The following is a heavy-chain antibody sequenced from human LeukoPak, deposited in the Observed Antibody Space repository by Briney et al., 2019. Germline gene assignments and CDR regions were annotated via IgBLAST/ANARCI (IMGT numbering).Heavy chain of an antibody. J-gene: IGHJ4*02. CDR1: GGSISSYY. Sequence: PSETLSLTCTVSGGSISSYYWSWIRQPAGKGLEWIGRISASGNTNYNPSLSSRVTMSVDTSRSQFSPKLRSVTAADTAVYYCAREGRSSTPGYWGQGTLVTVSS. CDR2: ISASGNT. V-gene: IGHV4-4*07. CDR3: AREGRSSTPGY. D-gene: IGHD2-15*01.